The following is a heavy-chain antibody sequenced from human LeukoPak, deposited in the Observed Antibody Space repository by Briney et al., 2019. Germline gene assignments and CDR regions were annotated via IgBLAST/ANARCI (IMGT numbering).Heavy chain of an antibody. CDR2: IYYSGSI. CDR3: ARDRAGGWFDP. V-gene: IGHV4-59*01. D-gene: IGHD3-10*01. CDR1: GGSISSYY. Sequence: SETLSLTCTVSGGSISSYYWSWIRQPPGKGLEWIGYIYYSGSINYNPSLKSRVTISVDTSKNQFSLKLSSVTAADTAVYYCARDRAGGWFDPWGQGTLVTVSS. J-gene: IGHJ5*02.